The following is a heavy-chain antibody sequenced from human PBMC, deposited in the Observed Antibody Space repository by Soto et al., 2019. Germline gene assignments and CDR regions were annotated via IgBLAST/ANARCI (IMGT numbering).Heavy chain of an antibody. Sequence: GGSLRLSCAASGFTFSSYAMSWVRQAPGKGLEWVSAISGSGGSTYYADSVKGRFTISRDNSKNTLYLQMNSLRAEDTAVYYCAKDTPTSSGWTSGYFDLWGRGTLVTVSS. V-gene: IGHV3-23*01. CDR3: AKDTPTSSGWTSGYFDL. CDR2: ISGSGGST. CDR1: GFTFSSYA. J-gene: IGHJ2*01. D-gene: IGHD6-19*01.